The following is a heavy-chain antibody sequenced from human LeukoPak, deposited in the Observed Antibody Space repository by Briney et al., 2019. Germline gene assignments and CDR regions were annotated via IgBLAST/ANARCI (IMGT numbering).Heavy chain of an antibody. Sequence: SVKVSCKAFGGTFSSYAISWVRQAPGQGLEWMGRIIPIFGIANYAQKFQGRVTITADKSTSTAYMELSSLRSEDTAVYYCARAMDTAMVNGGDYWGQGTLVTVSS. CDR1: GGTFSSYA. J-gene: IGHJ4*02. CDR3: ARAMDTAMVNGGDY. D-gene: IGHD5-18*01. CDR2: IIPIFGIA. V-gene: IGHV1-69*04.